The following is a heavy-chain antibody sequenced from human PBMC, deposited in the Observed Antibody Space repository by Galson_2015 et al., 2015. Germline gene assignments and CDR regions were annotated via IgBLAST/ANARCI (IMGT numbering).Heavy chain of an antibody. CDR3: ARLEIDYVLAAPYYFDY. CDR2: IKQDGSEK. J-gene: IGHJ4*02. CDR1: GFTFSSYW. D-gene: IGHD3-16*01. V-gene: IGHV3-7*03. Sequence: SLRLSCAASGFTFSSYWMSWVRQAPGKGLEWVANIKQDGSEKYYVDSVKGRFTISRDNAKNSLYLQMNSLKASDTAMYYCARLEIDYVLAAPYYFDYWGQGTLVTVSS.